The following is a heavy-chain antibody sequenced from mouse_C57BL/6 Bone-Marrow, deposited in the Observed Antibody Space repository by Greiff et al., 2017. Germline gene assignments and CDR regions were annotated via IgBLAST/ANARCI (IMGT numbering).Heavy chain of an antibody. Sequence: VQLQQSGPELVKPGASVKISCKASGYSFTDYNMNWVKQSNGKSLEWIGVINPIYGTTSYNQKFKGKATLTVDQSSSTAYMQLNSLTSEDSAVYYCARGRAYYSNYGRGLFAYWGQGTLVTVSA. D-gene: IGHD2-5*01. CDR3: ARGRAYYSNYGRGLFAY. CDR1: GYSFTDYN. J-gene: IGHJ3*01. CDR2: INPIYGTT. V-gene: IGHV1-39*01.